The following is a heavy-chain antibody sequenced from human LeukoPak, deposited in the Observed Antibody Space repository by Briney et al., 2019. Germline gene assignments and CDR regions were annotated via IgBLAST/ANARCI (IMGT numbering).Heavy chain of an antibody. CDR2: ISSSSSYI. D-gene: IGHD5-18*01. CDR3: ASPSVRVGHTAMVTLYYGMDV. J-gene: IGHJ6*02. CDR1: GFTFSSYS. V-gene: IGHV3-21*01. Sequence: GGSLRLSCAASGFTFSSYSMNWVRQAPGKGLEWVSSISSSSSYIYYADSVKGRFTISRDNAKNSLYLQMNSLRAEDTAVYYCASPSVRVGHTAMVTLYYGMDVWGQGTTVTVSS.